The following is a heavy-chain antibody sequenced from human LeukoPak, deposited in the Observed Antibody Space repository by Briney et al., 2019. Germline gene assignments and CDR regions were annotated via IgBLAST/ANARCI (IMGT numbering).Heavy chain of an antibody. CDR3: ARPSTPEYDTTGVYFDY. CDR2: IWGSGGST. V-gene: IGHV3-23*01. D-gene: IGHD3-22*01. J-gene: IGHJ4*02. CDR1: GGSISSYY. Sequence: PSETLSLTCTVSGGSISSYYWSRVRQGPGKGLEWGSAIWGSGGSTYYAVSVKGRFTISRDNSKNTLYLQMNSLRAEDTAVYYCARPSTPEYDTTGVYFDYWGQGTLVTVSS.